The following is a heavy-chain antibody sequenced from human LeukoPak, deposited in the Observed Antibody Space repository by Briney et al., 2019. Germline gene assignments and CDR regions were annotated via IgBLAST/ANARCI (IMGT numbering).Heavy chain of an antibody. CDR3: ARHHAYYDSSGYYCQN. CDR1: GGSISSGSSF. D-gene: IGHD3-22*01. V-gene: IGHV4-39*01. Sequence: SETLSLTCTVSGGSISSGSSFWGWIRQPPGKGLEWIGSIYYSGSTYYNPSLKSRLTISVDTSKNQFSLKLSSVTAADTAVYYCARHHAYYDSSGYYCQNWGQGTLVTVSS. J-gene: IGHJ4*02. CDR2: IYYSGST.